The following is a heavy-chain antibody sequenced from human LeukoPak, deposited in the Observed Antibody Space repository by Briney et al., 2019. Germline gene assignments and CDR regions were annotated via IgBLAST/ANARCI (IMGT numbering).Heavy chain of an antibody. J-gene: IGHJ4*02. CDR2: ISSSSSYI. CDR3: ARISDCSGGSCYSRNY. CDR1: GFTFSTYA. Sequence: GGSLRLSCAASGFTFSTYAMNWVRQAPGKGLEWVSSISSSSSYIYYADSVKGRFTISRDNAKNSLYLQMNSLRAEDTAVYYCARISDCSGGSCYSRNYWGQGTLVTVSS. V-gene: IGHV3-21*01. D-gene: IGHD2-15*01.